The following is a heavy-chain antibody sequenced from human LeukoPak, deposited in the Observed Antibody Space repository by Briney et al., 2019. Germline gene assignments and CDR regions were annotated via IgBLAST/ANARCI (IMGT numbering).Heavy chain of an antibody. CDR3: ARDRGYYDSSGYIPPDNWFDP. J-gene: IGHJ5*02. V-gene: IGHV4-4*07. CDR1: GGSTSSYY. D-gene: IGHD3-22*01. CDR2: IYTSGST. Sequence: PSETLSLTCTVSGGSTSSYYWSWIRQPAGKGLEWIGRIYTSGSTNYNPSLKSRVTMSVDTSKNQFSLKLSSVTAADTAVYYCARDRGYYDSSGYIPPDNWFDPWGQGTLVTVSS.